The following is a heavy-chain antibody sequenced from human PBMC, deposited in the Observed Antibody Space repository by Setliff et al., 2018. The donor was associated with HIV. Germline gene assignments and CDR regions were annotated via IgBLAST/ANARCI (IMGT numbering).Heavy chain of an antibody. D-gene: IGHD3-9*01. CDR1: GYSFTNLG. CDR3: ARAYDVLTGYFDY. J-gene: IGHJ4*02. V-gene: IGHV1-18*01. CDR2: ISVYNGHT. Sequence: ASVKVSCKASGYSFTNLGLNWVRQAPGQGLEWMGWISVYNGHTNFAQKLQDRVTMTTDTSTSTAYMELRSLRSDDTAVYYCARAYDVLTGYFDYWGPGTLVTVSS.